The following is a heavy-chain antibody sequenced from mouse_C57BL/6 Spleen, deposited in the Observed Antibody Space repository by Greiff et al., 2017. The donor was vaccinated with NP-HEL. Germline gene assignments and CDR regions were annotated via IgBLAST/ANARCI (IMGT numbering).Heavy chain of an antibody. CDR2: IHPNSGST. J-gene: IGHJ1*03. D-gene: IGHD1-1*01. CDR1: GYTFTSYW. CDR3: ARSALYYGSSYDWYFDV. V-gene: IGHV1-64*01. Sequence: QVQLQQPGAELVKPGASVKLSCKASGYTFTSYWMHWVKQRPGQGLEWIGMIHPNSGSTNYNEKFKSKATLTVDKSSSTAYMQLSSLTSEDSAVYYCARSALYYGSSYDWYFDVWGTGTTVTVSS.